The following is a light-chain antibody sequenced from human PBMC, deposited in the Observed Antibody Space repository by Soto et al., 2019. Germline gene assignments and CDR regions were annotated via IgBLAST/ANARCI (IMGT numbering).Light chain of an antibody. CDR2: EVS. CDR1: SSDTGDYNY. J-gene: IGLJ1*01. Sequence: QSVLTQPPSAPGSPRQSVTISCSGSSSDTGDYNYVSWYQQHPGKAPKPMIYEVSKRPSGVPDRFSGSKSGNTASLTVSGLQAEDEADYYWSSYAGRDNYVLGTGSKVTVL. CDR3: SSYAGRDNYV. V-gene: IGLV2-8*01.